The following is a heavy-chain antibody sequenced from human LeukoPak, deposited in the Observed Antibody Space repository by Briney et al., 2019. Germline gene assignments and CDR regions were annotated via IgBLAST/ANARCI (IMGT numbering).Heavy chain of an antibody. Sequence: GGSLRLSCAASGFTFSSYAMHWVRQAPGKGLEWVAVISYDGSNKYYADSVKGRFTISRDNSKNTLYLQMNSLRAEDTAVYYCARDRSSSFDYWGQGTLVTVSS. V-gene: IGHV3-30*04. CDR2: ISYDGSNK. J-gene: IGHJ4*02. CDR3: ARDRSSSFDY. CDR1: GFTFSSYA. D-gene: IGHD6-13*01.